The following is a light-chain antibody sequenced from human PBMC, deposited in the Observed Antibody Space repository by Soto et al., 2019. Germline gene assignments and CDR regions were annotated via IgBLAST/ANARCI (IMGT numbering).Light chain of an antibody. Sequence: QSALTQPPSASGSPGQSVTISCTGTSSDVGGHNFVSWYQQHPGKAPKFLIYEVTKRPSGVPDRFSGSKSGITASLTVSGLQADDEAYYYCSAYAGNNNPVIFGGGTKLTGL. V-gene: IGLV2-8*01. CDR1: SSDVGGHNF. CDR3: SAYAGNNNPVI. CDR2: EVT. J-gene: IGLJ2*01.